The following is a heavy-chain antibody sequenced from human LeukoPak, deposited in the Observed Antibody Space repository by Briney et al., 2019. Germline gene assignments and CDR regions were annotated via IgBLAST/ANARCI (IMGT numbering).Heavy chain of an antibody. V-gene: IGHV3-7*01. J-gene: IGHJ4*02. D-gene: IGHD1-26*01. Sequence: GGSLRLSCVVSGFTISSYWMTWVRQAPGKGLEWVANVKQDGSEKYYVDSVKGRFTMSRDNAKNSLYLHMNSLRAEDTAVYYCARVQWELRGVGSYFEYWGQGALVSVSS. CDR2: VKQDGSEK. CDR1: GFTISSYW. CDR3: ARVQWELRGVGSYFEY.